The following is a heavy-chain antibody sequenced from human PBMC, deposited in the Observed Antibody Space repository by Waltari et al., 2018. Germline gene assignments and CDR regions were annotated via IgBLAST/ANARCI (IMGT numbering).Heavy chain of an antibody. CDR2: IYSGGST. J-gene: IGHJ4*02. CDR1: ALPVSSNY. CDR3: ARGYSSGRGYFDY. D-gene: IGHD6-19*01. V-gene: IGHV3-53*01. Sequence: EVQLVESGDGLITPGGSLRLSCEASALPVSSNYMRWVRQAPGKGMEWVSVIYSGGSTYYADSVKGRFTISRDNSKNTLYLQMNSLRAEDTAVYYCARGYSSGRGYFDYWGQGTLVTVSS.